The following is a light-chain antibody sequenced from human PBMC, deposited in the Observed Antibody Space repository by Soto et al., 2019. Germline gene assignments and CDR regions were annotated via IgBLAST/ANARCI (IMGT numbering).Light chain of an antibody. CDR1: QGISSW. CDR2: KAS. J-gene: IGKJ1*01. CDR3: QQYNSQWT. Sequence: DMHRPRPPPTRLASVGDRVPITWRASQGISSWWAWYQQKPGRAPKLLIYKASSVESGVPSRFSGSGSGTEFTLTISSLQPDDFATYYCQQYNSQWTFGQGTKVDI. V-gene: IGKV1-5*03.